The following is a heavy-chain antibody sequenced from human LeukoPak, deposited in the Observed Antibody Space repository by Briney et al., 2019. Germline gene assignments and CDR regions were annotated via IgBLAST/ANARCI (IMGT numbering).Heavy chain of an antibody. CDR1: GYTFTSYY. CDR2: INPSGGST. D-gene: IGHD2-8*01. Sequence: ASVKVSCKATGYTFTSYYIHWVRQAPGQGLEWMGVINPSGGSTDYSQKFQGRVTMTRDTSTSTVYMELSSLRSEDTAVYYCARPLAPVMLNAFDIWGRGTMVTVSS. CDR3: ARPLAPVMLNAFDI. J-gene: IGHJ3*02. V-gene: IGHV1-46*01.